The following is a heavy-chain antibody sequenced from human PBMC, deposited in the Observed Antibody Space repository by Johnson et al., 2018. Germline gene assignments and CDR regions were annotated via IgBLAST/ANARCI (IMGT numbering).Heavy chain of an antibody. CDR1: GFIFSSYG. V-gene: IGHV3-30*18. CDR3: AKDANWGSACDI. Sequence: HLVQSGGGVVQPGRSLRLSCAASGFIFSSYGMHWVRQAPGKGLEWVAVITYDGSNKYYTDSVKGRFTISRDNSENTLYLQMNSLRAEDTAVYYCAKDANWGSACDIWGQGTMVTVSS. D-gene: IGHD7-27*01. J-gene: IGHJ3*02. CDR2: ITYDGSNK.